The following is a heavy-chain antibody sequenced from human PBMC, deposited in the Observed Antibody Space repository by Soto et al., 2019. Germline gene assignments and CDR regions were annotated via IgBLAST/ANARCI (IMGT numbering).Heavy chain of an antibody. CDR3: AVDTHCISHNGSGAFDI. D-gene: IGHD2-2*01. V-gene: IGHV3-15*01. CDR1: GFTFKDVW. Sequence: EVHLVESGGGLVKPGGSLRLSCAASGFTFKDVWMTWVRQAPGKGLEWVGRIKRHIDGETTDYAAPVKVRFSISSDGLSNTLFLQMVSLKSDDTAVYSCAVDTHCISHNGSGAFDIWGQGTMVTVS. CDR2: IKRHIDGETT. J-gene: IGHJ3*02.